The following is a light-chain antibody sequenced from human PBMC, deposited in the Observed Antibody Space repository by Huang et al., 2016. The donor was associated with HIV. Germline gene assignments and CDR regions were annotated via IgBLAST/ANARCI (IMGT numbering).Light chain of an antibody. Sequence: DIVMTQSPDSLAVSLGERATINCKSTQNVLYSSNNKNYLAWYQKKPGQPPKLLIYWASTRESGVPDRFSGSGSRTDFTLTISSLQAEDVAVYYCEQYFNIPFTFGPGTKVDIK. V-gene: IGKV4-1*01. CDR1: QNVLYSSNNKNY. CDR3: EQYFNIPFT. J-gene: IGKJ3*01. CDR2: WAS.